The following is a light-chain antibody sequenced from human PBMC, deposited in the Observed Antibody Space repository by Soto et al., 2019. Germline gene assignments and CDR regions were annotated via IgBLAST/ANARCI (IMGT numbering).Light chain of an antibody. CDR2: SAS. CDR1: QGISSS. J-gene: IGKJ4*01. CDR3: QQLNSFPPL. V-gene: IGKV1-9*01. Sequence: DIRLTQSPSFLSASVGDRVTITCRASQGISSSLAWYQQNPGKAPNLLIYSASTLQSGVPSRFSGSGSGTEFTLTISSLQPEDCATYYCQQLNSFPPLFGGGTKVEIK.